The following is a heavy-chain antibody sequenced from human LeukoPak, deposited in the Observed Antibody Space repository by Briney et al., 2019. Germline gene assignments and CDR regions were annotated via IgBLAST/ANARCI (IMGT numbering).Heavy chain of an antibody. D-gene: IGHD3-16*02. J-gene: IGHJ5*02. CDR3: ARALPDGRLRLGELSTYNWFDP. Sequence: ASVKVSCKASGYTFTSYAMHWVRQAPGQRLEWMGWINAGNGNTKYSQKFQGRVTITRDTSASTAYMELSSLRSEDTAVYYCARALPDGRLRLGELSTYNWFDPWGQGTLVTVSS. CDR2: INAGNGNT. V-gene: IGHV1-3*01. CDR1: GYTFTSYA.